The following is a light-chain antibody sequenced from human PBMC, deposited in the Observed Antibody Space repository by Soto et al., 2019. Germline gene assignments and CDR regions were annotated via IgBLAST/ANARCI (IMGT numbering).Light chain of an antibody. Sequence: EIVLTQSPGTLSLSPGERATLSCRASQSVSSNYLAWYQQKPGQAPRLLIYGASSRATGIPDRFSGSGSGTDFTFTISRLEPEDFAVYYCQQYGSSPRTFGQGIKVEIK. V-gene: IGKV3-20*01. CDR3: QQYGSSPRT. CDR2: GAS. CDR1: QSVSSNY. J-gene: IGKJ1*01.